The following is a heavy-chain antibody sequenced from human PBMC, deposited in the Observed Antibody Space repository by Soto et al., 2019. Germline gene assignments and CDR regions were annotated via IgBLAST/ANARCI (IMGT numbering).Heavy chain of an antibody. J-gene: IGHJ4*02. Sequence: QLQLQQWGAGLLKPSETLSLTCAVSGGSFRGYFWSWIRHSPDKGLEWIGEINDSGNTYYNPSFKRRLTIAVDTSTSQISLRLTSVTAADSAVYYCQGGDFWGQGTRVTVSS. CDR2: INDSGNT. D-gene: IGHD3-16*01. CDR1: GGSFRGYF. V-gene: IGHV4-34*01. CDR3: QGGDF.